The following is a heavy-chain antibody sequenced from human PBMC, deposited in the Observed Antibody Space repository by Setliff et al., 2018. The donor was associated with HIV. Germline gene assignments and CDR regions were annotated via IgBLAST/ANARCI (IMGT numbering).Heavy chain of an antibody. D-gene: IGHD3-16*02. CDR1: GASISDNTYS. CDR3: ARLKIYEGTSKLSAFMRGVARKYYFES. Sequence: PSETLSLTCGVSGASISDNTYSWGWVRQPPGQGLEWLGSFYFGGNTHYNPSLKSRLTISVDTSTNQFSLRVTFVTAADTAIYYCARLKIYEGTSKLSAFMRGVARKYYFESWGQGKLVTVSS. J-gene: IGHJ4*02. V-gene: IGHV4-39*01. CDR2: FYFGGNT.